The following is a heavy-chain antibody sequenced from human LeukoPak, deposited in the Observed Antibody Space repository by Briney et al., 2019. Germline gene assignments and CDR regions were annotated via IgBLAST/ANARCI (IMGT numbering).Heavy chain of an antibody. CDR1: GYSFTLYH. CDR2: INPGAGST. V-gene: IGHV1-46*01. D-gene: IGHD2-2*01. J-gene: IGHJ6*03. CDR3: ARRHPGTSSNVYYYYFMDV. Sequence: ASVKVSCKAAGYSFTLYHMHWVRPAPGQGLEWMGVINPGAGSTSYAPKFQGRVIMTRDTSTSTVSMELSRLTSEDTAVYYCARRHPGTSSNVYYYYFMDVWGKGTTVTVSS.